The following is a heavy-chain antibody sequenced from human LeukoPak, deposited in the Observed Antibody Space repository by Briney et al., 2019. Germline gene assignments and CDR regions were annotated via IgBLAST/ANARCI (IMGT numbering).Heavy chain of an antibody. CDR1: GGTFSSYA. D-gene: IGHD6-19*01. Sequence: GASVTVSCKASGGTFSSYAISWVRQAPGQGLEWMGRIIPILGIANYAQKFQGRVTITADESTSTAYMELSSLRSEDTAVYYCARGAAPDGWFQLDAFDIWGQGTMVTVSS. CDR3: ARGAAPDGWFQLDAFDI. CDR2: IIPILGIA. J-gene: IGHJ3*02. V-gene: IGHV1-69*04.